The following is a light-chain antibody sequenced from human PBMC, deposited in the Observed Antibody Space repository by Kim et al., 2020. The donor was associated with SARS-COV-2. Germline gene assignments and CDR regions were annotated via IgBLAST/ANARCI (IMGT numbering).Light chain of an antibody. V-gene: IGKV3-11*01. Sequence: LSPGERATLACRASQNINNYVAWYQQKPGQPPRLLIYDASNRATGIPARFSGSGSGTDFTLTINSLEPEDFAVYYCQHRSNWPPYSFGQGTKLEI. J-gene: IGKJ2*03. CDR3: QHRSNWPPYS. CDR1: QNINNY. CDR2: DAS.